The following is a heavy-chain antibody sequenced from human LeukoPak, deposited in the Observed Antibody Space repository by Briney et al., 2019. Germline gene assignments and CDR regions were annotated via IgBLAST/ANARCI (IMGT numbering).Heavy chain of an antibody. V-gene: IGHV3-20*04. CDR3: ARGKYCSSFRCYFDY. CDR2: IDWHGTST. J-gene: IGHJ4*02. Sequence: GGSLRLSCAASGFTFDTYDMAWVRQAPGKGLEWVSGIDWHGTSTGYADSVKGRFTLSRDNAKNSLYLQMNSLRAEDTALYYCARGKYCSSFRCYFDYWGQGILVTVSS. CDR1: GFTFDTYD. D-gene: IGHD2-2*01.